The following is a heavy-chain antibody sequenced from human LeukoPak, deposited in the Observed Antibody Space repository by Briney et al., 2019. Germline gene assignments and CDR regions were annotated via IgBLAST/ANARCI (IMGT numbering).Heavy chain of an antibody. D-gene: IGHD6-13*01. Sequence: PGGSLRLSCAASGFTFSDYYMSWIRQAPGKGLERVSYISSSGSTIYYADSVKDRFTISRDNAKNSLYLQMNSLRAEDTAVYYCARGRGYSSSWPDDAFDIWGQGTMVTVSS. CDR2: ISSSGSTI. CDR3: ARGRGYSSSWPDDAFDI. J-gene: IGHJ3*02. CDR1: GFTFSDYY. V-gene: IGHV3-11*01.